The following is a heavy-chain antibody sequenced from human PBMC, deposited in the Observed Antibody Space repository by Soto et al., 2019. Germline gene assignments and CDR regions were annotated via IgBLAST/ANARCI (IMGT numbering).Heavy chain of an antibody. CDR3: ARSQGSSTSLEIYYYYYYGMDV. CDR2: IIPISDTT. Sequence: QVQLVQSGAEVTKPGSSVKVSCKASGGTFSSYAISWVRQAPGQGLEWMGGIIPISDTTNYAQTCQGRVTITADESTSTAYMELSSLRSEDTAVYYCARSQGSSTSLEIYYYYYYGMDVWGQGTTVTVSS. J-gene: IGHJ6*02. V-gene: IGHV1-69*01. D-gene: IGHD2-2*01. CDR1: GGTFSSYA.